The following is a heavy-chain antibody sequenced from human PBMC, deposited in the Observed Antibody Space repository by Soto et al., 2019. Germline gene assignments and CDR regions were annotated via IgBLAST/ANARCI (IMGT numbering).Heavy chain of an antibody. Sequence: QVQLQQWGAGLLKPSETLSLTCAVYGGSFSGYYWSWIRQPPGKGLEWIGEINHSGGTNYNPSLKSRVTISIDTYKNQFSLKLSSVTAADTAVYYCERVASGWAIDYWGQGTLVTVSS. V-gene: IGHV4-34*01. D-gene: IGHD6-19*01. CDR3: ERVASGWAIDY. CDR2: INHSGGT. J-gene: IGHJ4*02. CDR1: GGSFSGYY.